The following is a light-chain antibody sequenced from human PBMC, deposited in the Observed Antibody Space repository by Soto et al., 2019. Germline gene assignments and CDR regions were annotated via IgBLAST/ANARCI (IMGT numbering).Light chain of an antibody. J-gene: IGKJ4*01. CDR2: DAS. V-gene: IGKV3-11*01. CDR1: QSISSY. Sequence: EIVLTQSPATLSLSPGERATLSCRASQSISSYLAWYQQKPGQAPRLLIYDASNSATGIPARFSGSGSGTAFTLTISSLEPEDFVVYYCQQRLSWHRLTFGGGTKVEIK. CDR3: QQRLSWHRLT.